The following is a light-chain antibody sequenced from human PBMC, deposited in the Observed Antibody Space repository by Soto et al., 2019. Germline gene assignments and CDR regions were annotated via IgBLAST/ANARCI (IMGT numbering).Light chain of an antibody. Sequence: EIVMTPSPSTLSVSPGERATLSCRTSQSVSSHVAWYQQTPGQAPRLLIHGASTWATAIPARFSGSGSGTEVTLPIISRQYEDHAVYHCQQYNNWPGWTFGQGTKVDIK. CDR2: GAS. CDR1: QSVSSH. J-gene: IGKJ1*01. V-gene: IGKV3-15*01. CDR3: QQYNNWPGWT.